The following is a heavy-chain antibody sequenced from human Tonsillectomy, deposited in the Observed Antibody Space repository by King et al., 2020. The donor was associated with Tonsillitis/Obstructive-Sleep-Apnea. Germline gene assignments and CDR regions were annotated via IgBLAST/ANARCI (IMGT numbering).Heavy chain of an antibody. Sequence: QLVQSGAEVKKPGSSVKVSCKASGGTFSSYAISWVRQAPGQGLEWMGGIIPIFGTANYAQKFQGRVTITADESTSKAYMELSSLRSEDTAGYYCARGGYCSGGSCYSPGYFDYWGQGTLVTVSS. CDR3: ARGGYCSGGSCYSPGYFDY. D-gene: IGHD2-15*01. J-gene: IGHJ4*02. CDR1: GGTFSSYA. V-gene: IGHV1-69*01. CDR2: IIPIFGTA.